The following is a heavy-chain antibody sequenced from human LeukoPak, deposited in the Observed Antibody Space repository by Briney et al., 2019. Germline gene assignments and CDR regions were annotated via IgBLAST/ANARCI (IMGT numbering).Heavy chain of an antibody. V-gene: IGHV1-18*01. J-gene: IGHJ3*02. CDR2: ISAYNGNT. CDR3: AATRERPGAFDI. Sequence: ASVKVSCKASDYTFTSYGISWVRQAPGQGLEWMGWISAYNGNTNYAQKLQGRVTMTTDTSTSTAYMELRSLRSDDTAVYYCAATRERPGAFDIWGQGTMVTVSS. CDR1: DYTFTSYG. D-gene: IGHD1-1*01.